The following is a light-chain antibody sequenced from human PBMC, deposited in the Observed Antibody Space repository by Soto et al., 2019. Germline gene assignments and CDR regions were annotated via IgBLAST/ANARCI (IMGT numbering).Light chain of an antibody. CDR3: QQYDNLPFT. CDR2: DAS. V-gene: IGKV1-33*01. Sequence: DIQMTQSPSSLSASVGDRVTITCQASQDISNYLNWYQQKPGKAPKLLIYDASNLERGVPSRFSGSGSGTDFTFTISSLQPEDFATYYCQQYDNLPFTFGQGTKLDIK. CDR1: QDISNY. J-gene: IGKJ2*01.